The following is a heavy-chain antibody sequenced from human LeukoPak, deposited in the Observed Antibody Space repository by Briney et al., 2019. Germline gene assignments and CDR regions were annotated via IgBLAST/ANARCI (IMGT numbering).Heavy chain of an antibody. CDR3: ARDNRIAARAVDY. D-gene: IGHD6-6*01. V-gene: IGHV4-30-2*01. CDR1: GGSISSGGYY. CDR2: IYHSGST. Sequence: SETLPLTCTVSGGSISSGGYYWSWIRQPPGKGLEWIGYIYHSGSTYYNPSLKSRVTISVDRSKNQFSLKLSSVTAADTAVYYCARDNRIAARAVDYWGQGTLVTVSS. J-gene: IGHJ4*02.